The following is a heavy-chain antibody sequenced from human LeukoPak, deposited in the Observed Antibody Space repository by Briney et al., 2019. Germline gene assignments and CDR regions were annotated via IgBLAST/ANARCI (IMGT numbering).Heavy chain of an antibody. Sequence: GGSLILSCAASGLTFNRYGMHWVRQAPGKGLEWVAVIAYDGNNKYYGDSVKGRFTISRDNSKNTLYLQMNSLRAEDTAVYYCAKDRASGSDWYSDGFGMWGQGTMVTVSS. D-gene: IGHD2-21*02. V-gene: IGHV3-30*18. CDR2: IAYDGNNK. J-gene: IGHJ3*02. CDR1: GLTFNRYG. CDR3: AKDRASGSDWYSDGFGM.